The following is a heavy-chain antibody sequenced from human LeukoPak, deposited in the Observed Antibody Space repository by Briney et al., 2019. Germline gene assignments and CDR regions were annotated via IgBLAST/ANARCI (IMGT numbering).Heavy chain of an antibody. CDR2: ISYDGSNK. CDR1: GFTFSSYG. CDR3: AKDFTDDAFDI. J-gene: IGHJ3*02. V-gene: IGHV3-30*18. Sequence: GGSLRLSCAASGFTFSSYGMHWVRQAPGKGLEWVAVISYDGSNKYYADSVKGRFTISRDNSKNTLYLQMNSLRAEDTAVYYCAKDFTDDAFDIWGQGTMVTVSP.